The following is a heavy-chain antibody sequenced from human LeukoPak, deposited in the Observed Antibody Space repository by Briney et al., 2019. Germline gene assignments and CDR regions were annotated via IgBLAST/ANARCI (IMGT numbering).Heavy chain of an antibody. V-gene: IGHV5-51*01. CDR2: IYPGDSDT. Sequence: GESLKIYCKGSGYSFTSYWLGWVRQMPGKGLEGMGIIYPGDSDTRYSPSFQGQVTISADKSISTAYLQWSSLKASDTAMYYCARWGEEMATIREGYFDYWGQGTLVTVSS. J-gene: IGHJ4*02. CDR1: GYSFTSYW. D-gene: IGHD5-24*01. CDR3: ARWGEEMATIREGYFDY.